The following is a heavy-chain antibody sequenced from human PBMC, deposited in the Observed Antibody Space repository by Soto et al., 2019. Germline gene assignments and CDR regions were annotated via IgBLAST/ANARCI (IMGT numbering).Heavy chain of an antibody. D-gene: IGHD6-13*01. Sequence: PGGSLRLSCAASGFTFSSYSMNWVRQAPGKGLEWVSYISSSSSTIYYADSVKGRFTTSRDNAKNSLYPQMNSLRAEDTAVYYCARHPERIAQIGWFDPWGQGTLVTVSS. CDR1: GFTFSSYS. J-gene: IGHJ5*02. CDR3: ARHPERIAQIGWFDP. V-gene: IGHV3-48*01. CDR2: ISSSSSTI.